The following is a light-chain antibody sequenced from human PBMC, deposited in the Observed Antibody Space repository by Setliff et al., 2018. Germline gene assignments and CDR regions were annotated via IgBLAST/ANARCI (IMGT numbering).Light chain of an antibody. Sequence: QSALTQPPSASGSLGQSVTISCTGSISDVGGNNYVSWYQQHPGKAPKLIVYEVNKRPSGVPDRFSGSKPGNTASLTVSGLQGDDEANYYCTSYAANDNFYVFGTGTKVTVL. V-gene: IGLV2-8*01. CDR1: ISDVGGNNY. CDR2: EVN. CDR3: TSYAANDNFYV. J-gene: IGLJ1*01.